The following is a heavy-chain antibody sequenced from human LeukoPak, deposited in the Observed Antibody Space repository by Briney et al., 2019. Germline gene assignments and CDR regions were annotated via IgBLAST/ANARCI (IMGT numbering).Heavy chain of an antibody. CDR1: GFTFTKYA. Sequence: GGSLRLSCAASGFTFTKYAMTWVRQAPGKGLEWVSVITAAGDNKDYAESVKGRFTISRDNSKNTLYLQVNSLRAEDTAVYYCAKGHNLNVGYGMDVWGLGTTVTVSS. J-gene: IGHJ6*02. D-gene: IGHD1-1*01. V-gene: IGHV3-23*01. CDR2: ITAAGDNK. CDR3: AKGHNLNVGYGMDV.